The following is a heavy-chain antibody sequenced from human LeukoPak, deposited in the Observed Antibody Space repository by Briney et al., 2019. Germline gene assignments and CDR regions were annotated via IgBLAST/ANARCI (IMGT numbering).Heavy chain of an antibody. D-gene: IGHD5-24*01. J-gene: IGHJ4*02. CDR1: GFTFSSYW. Sequence: GGSLRLSCAASGFTFSSYWMSWVRQAPGKGLVWVSRIMSDGRSTYADSVKGRFTISRDTAKNTLYLQMNSLRAEDTAVYYCARDSQFIGPLYWGQGTLVTVSS. V-gene: IGHV3-74*01. CDR3: ARDSQFIGPLY. CDR2: IMSDGRST.